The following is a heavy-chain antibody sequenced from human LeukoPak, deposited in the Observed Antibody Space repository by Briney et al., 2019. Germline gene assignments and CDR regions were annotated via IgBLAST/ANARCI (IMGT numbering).Heavy chain of an antibody. Sequence: PSETLSLTCAVYGGSFSGYYWSWIRQPPGKGLEWIGEINHSGSTNYNPSLKSRVTISVDTSKNRFSLKLSSVTAADTAVYYCARGRSIFGVVTSRSFDYWGQGTLVTVSS. CDR3: ARGRSIFGVVTSRSFDY. J-gene: IGHJ4*02. CDR2: INHSGST. CDR1: GGSFSGYY. D-gene: IGHD3-3*01. V-gene: IGHV4-34*01.